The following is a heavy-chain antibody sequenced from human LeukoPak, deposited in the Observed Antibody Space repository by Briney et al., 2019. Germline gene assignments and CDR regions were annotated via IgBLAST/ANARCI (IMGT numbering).Heavy chain of an antibody. V-gene: IGHV3-30-3*01. J-gene: IGHJ3*02. Sequence: GRSLRLSCAASGFTFSSYAMHWVRQAPGKGLEWVAVISYDGSNKYYADSVKGRFTISRDNSKNTLYLQMNSLRAEDTAVYYCARDSFPKAFDIWGQGTMVTVSS. D-gene: IGHD2-21*01. CDR1: GFTFSSYA. CDR3: ARDSFPKAFDI. CDR2: ISYDGSNK.